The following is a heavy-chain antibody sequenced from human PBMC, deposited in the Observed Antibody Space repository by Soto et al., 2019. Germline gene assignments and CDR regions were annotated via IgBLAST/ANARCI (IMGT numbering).Heavy chain of an antibody. V-gene: IGHV1-2*02. CDR1: GYTFTGYY. CDR2: INPNSGGT. D-gene: IGHD3-10*01. Sequence: KVSCKASGYTFTGYYMHWVRQAPGQGLEWMGWINPNSGGTNYAQKFQGRVTMTRDTSISTAYMELSRLRSDDTAVYYCARDWNRTMVRGVTNWFDPWGQGTLVTVSS. CDR3: ARDWNRTMVRGVTNWFDP. J-gene: IGHJ5*02.